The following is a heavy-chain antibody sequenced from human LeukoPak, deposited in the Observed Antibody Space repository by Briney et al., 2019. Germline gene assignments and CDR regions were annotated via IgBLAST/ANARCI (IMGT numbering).Heavy chain of an antibody. Sequence: GASVKVSCKASGYTFTSYYMHWVRQPPGQGLEWMGIINPSGGSTSYAQKFQGRVTVTTDTSTSTVYMELRSLRSDDTAVYYCARGNGDNSGAYAFDIWGRGTMVTVSS. CDR3: ARGNGDNSGAYAFDI. V-gene: IGHV1-46*01. CDR1: GYTFTSYY. CDR2: INPSGGST. D-gene: IGHD4-17*01. J-gene: IGHJ3*02.